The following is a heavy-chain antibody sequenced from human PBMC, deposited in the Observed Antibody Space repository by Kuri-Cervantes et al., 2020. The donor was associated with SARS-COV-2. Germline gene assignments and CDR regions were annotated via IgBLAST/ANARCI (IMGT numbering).Heavy chain of an antibody. CDR3: ARDGGGRPTHSDY. D-gene: IGHD2-15*01. CDR1: GFTFSSYS. J-gene: IGHJ4*02. CDR2: ISSSSSYI. V-gene: IGHV3-21*01. Sequence: GESLKISCAASGFTFSSYSMNWVRQAPGKGLEYVSSISSSSSYIYYADSVKGRFTISRDNAKNSLHLQMNSLRAEDTAVYYCARDGGGRPTHSDYWGQGTRVTVSS.